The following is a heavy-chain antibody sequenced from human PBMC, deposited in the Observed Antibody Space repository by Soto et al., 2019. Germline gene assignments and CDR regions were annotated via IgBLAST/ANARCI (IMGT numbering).Heavy chain of an antibody. J-gene: IGHJ4*02. D-gene: IGHD3-22*01. CDR3: AKDTYYYDRSGYYTYDH. V-gene: IGHV3-30*18. CDR1: WFTFGDFG. CDR2: VSYDGSNK. Sequence: GGPLRLPKGAFWFTFGDFGGHWVRQAPGKGLEWVASVSYDGSNKHYADSVKGRFTISRDNSRNTLDLQMNSLRAEDTAVYYCAKDTYYYDRSGYYTYDHWGQGTQVTVSS.